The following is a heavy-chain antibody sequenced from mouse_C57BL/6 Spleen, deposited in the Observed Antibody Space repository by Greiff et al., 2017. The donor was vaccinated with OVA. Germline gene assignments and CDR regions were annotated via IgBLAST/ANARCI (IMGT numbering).Heavy chain of an antibody. CDR3: TKCITTVVATKVY. Sequence: VQLQQSGTVLARPGASVKMSCKTSGYTFTSYWMHWVKQRPGQGLEWIGAIYPGNSDTSYNQKFKGKAKLTAVTSASTAYMELSSLTNEDSAVYYCTKCITTVVATKVYWGQGTTLTVSS. CDR2: IYPGNSDT. J-gene: IGHJ2*01. CDR1: GYTFTSYW. D-gene: IGHD1-1*01. V-gene: IGHV1-5*01.